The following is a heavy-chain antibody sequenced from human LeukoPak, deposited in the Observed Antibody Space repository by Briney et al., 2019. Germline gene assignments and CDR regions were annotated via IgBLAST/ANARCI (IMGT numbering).Heavy chain of an antibody. J-gene: IGHJ4*02. CDR1: GGTFSSYA. CDR3: ARLPLRGNDEVDY. D-gene: IGHD1-1*01. CDR2: IIPLFGTA. V-gene: IGHV1-69*13. Sequence: SVKVSCKASGGTFSSYAISWVRQAPGQGLEWMGGIIPLFGTANYAQKFQGRVAITADESTSTAYMELSSLRSEDTAVYYCARLPLRGNDEVDYWGQGTLVTVSS.